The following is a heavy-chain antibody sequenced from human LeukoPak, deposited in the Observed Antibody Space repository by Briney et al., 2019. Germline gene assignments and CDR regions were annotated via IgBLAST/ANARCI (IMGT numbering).Heavy chain of an antibody. V-gene: IGHV3-53*01. Sequence: GGSLRLSCAASGFTVSSNYMSWVRQAPGKGLEWVSVIYSGGSTYYADPVKGRFTISRDNSKNTLYLQMNSLRAEDTAVYYCARDYPLDYGGNPHDAFDIWGQGTMVTVSS. CDR2: IYSGGST. CDR3: ARDYPLDYGGNPHDAFDI. J-gene: IGHJ3*02. D-gene: IGHD4-23*01. CDR1: GFTVSSNY.